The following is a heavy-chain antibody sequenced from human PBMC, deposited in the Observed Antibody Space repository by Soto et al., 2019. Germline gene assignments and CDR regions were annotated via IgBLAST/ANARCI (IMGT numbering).Heavy chain of an antibody. CDR3: ARESHDYGDYVLDY. D-gene: IGHD4-17*01. J-gene: IGHJ4*02. V-gene: IGHV1-3*01. CDR2: INAGNGNT. Sequence: ASVKVSCKASGYTFTSYAMHWVRQAPGQRLEWMGWINAGNGNTKYSQKFQGRVTITRDTSASTAYMELSSLRSEDTAVYYCARESHDYGDYVLDYWGQGTLVTVSS. CDR1: GYTFTSYA.